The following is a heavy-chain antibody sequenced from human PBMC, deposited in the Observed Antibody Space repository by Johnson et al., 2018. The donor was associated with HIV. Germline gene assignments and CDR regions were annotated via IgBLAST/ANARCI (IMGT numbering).Heavy chain of an antibody. Sequence: VQLVESGGGVVQPGRSLRLSCAASGFTFSSYGMHWVRQAPGKGLEWVAVISYDGSNKYYADSVKGRFTISRDNSKNSLYLQMNSLRAEDTALYYCARGNYYGSGSYGAFDIWGQGTMVTVSS. CDR2: ISYDGSNK. CDR1: GFTFSSYG. V-gene: IGHV3-30*03. D-gene: IGHD3-10*01. CDR3: ARGNYYGSGSYGAFDI. J-gene: IGHJ3*02.